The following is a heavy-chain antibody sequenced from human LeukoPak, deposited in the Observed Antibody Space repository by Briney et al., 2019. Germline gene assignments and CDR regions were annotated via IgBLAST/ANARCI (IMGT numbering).Heavy chain of an antibody. D-gene: IGHD6-19*01. CDR3: AKAIAVAGTVSGYFDY. V-gene: IGHV3-23*01. J-gene: IGHJ4*02. Sequence: GGSLRLSCAASGFTFSSYAISWVRQAPGKGLEWVSAISGSGGSTYYADSVKGRFTISRDNSKNTLYLQMNSLRAEDTAVYYCAKAIAVAGTVSGYFDYWGQGTLVTVSS. CDR2: ISGSGGST. CDR1: GFTFSSYA.